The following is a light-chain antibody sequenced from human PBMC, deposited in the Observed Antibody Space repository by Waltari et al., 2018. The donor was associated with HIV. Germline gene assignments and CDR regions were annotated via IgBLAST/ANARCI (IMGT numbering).Light chain of an antibody. V-gene: IGLV3-21*04. Sequence: SYVLTQPPSVSVAPGKTARITCGGNNIGSKSGHWYQQKPGQAPVLVIYYDSDRPSGIPERFSGSNSGNTATLTISRVEAGDEADYYCQVWDSSSDHRVFGGGTKLTVL. J-gene: IGLJ3*02. CDR2: YDS. CDR1: NIGSKS. CDR3: QVWDSSSDHRV.